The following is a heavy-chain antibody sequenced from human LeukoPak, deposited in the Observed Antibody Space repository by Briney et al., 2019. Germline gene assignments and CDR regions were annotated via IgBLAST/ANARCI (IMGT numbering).Heavy chain of an antibody. CDR2: ISYYGSNK. CDR1: GFTFSSYG. CDR3: AKGAYDYVWGSLIDY. V-gene: IGHV3-30*18. Sequence: GGSLRLSCAASGFTFSSYGMHWVRQAPGKGLEWVAVISYYGSNKYYADSVKGRFTISRDNSKNTLYLQMNSLRAEDTAVYYCAKGAYDYVWGSLIDYWGQGTLVTVSS. D-gene: IGHD3-16*01. J-gene: IGHJ4*02.